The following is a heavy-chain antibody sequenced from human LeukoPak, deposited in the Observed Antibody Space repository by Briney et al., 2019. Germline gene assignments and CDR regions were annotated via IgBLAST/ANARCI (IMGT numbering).Heavy chain of an antibody. Sequence: ASVKVSCKASGYTFTSYDINWVRQATGQGLEWMGWMNPNSGNTGYAQKFQGRVTITRNTSISTAYMELSSLRSEDTAVYYCATEGSGYDYTYYFDYWGQGTLVTVSS. CDR3: ATEGSGYDYTYYFDY. CDR1: GYTFTSYD. CDR2: MNPNSGNT. V-gene: IGHV1-8*03. D-gene: IGHD5-12*01. J-gene: IGHJ4*02.